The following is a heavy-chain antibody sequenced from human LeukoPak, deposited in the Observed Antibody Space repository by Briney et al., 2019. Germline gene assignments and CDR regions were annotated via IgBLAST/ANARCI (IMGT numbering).Heavy chain of an antibody. CDR3: ARAPIAAAMSPGYYMDV. J-gene: IGHJ6*03. Sequence: TSQTLSLTCTVSGGSISSGSYYWSWIRQPAGKGLEWIGRIYTSGSTNYNPSLKSRVTISVDTSKNQFSLKLSSVTAADTAVYYCARAPIAAAMSPGYYMDVWGKGTTVTVSS. CDR2: IYTSGST. CDR1: GGSISSGSYY. V-gene: IGHV4-61*02. D-gene: IGHD6-13*01.